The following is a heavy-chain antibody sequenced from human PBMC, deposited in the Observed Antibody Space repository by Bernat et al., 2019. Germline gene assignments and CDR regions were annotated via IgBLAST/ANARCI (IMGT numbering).Heavy chain of an antibody. CDR2: IRSKAYGGTT. CDR3: TRDPMTTVTGYYYYYYMDV. D-gene: IGHD4-17*01. V-gene: IGHV3-49*04. J-gene: IGHJ6*03. Sequence: EVQLVESGGGLVQPGRSLRLSCTASGFTFGDYAMSWVRQAPGKGLEWVGVIRSKAYGGTTEYAASVKGRFTISRDDSKSIAYLQMNSLKTEDTAVYYCTRDPMTTVTGYYYYYYMDVWGKGTTVTVSS. CDR1: GFTFGDYA.